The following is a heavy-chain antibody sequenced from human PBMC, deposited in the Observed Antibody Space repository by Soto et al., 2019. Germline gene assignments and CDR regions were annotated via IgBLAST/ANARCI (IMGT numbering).Heavy chain of an antibody. J-gene: IGHJ4*02. CDR1: GGSFSGYY. Sequence: QVQLQQWGAGLLKPSETLSLTCAVYGGSFSGYYWSWIRQPPGKGLEWIGEINHSGSTNYNPTLKSRVTISVDTSKNQFSLKLSSVTAADTAVYYCARAGRHDYWGQGTLVTVSS. CDR2: INHSGST. CDR3: ARAGRHDY. D-gene: IGHD3-10*01. V-gene: IGHV4-34*01.